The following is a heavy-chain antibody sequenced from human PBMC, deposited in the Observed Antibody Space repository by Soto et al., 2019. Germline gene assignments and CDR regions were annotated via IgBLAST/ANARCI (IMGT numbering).Heavy chain of an antibody. Sequence: QVQLVQSGAEVKKPGSSVKVSCKASGGTFSRYTFTWVRQAPGQGLEWMGRIIPILDIPNYAQNFQGRVTITADKPTSTAYRELGSLTSADTAVYYGASHFTGVLVLGTSPPGGDNYGWDVWGQGTTVTVSS. D-gene: IGHD2-8*02. V-gene: IGHV1-69*02. CDR1: GGTFSRYT. J-gene: IGHJ6*02. CDR3: ASHFTGVLVLGTSPPGGDNYGWDV. CDR2: IIPILDIP.